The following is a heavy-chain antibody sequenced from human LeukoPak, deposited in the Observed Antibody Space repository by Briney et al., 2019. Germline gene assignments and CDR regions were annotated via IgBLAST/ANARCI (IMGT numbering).Heavy chain of an antibody. CDR3: ARGVDAAAAYNWFDP. Sequence: SETLSLTCTVSGYSISSGYYWVWIRQPPGKGLEWIGTIYYSGTTYYNPSLKSRVTISVDTSKNQFSLRLSSVTAADTAVYYCARGVDAAAAYNWFDPWGQGTLVTVSS. J-gene: IGHJ5*02. CDR2: IYYSGTT. D-gene: IGHD2-2*01. V-gene: IGHV4-38-2*02. CDR1: GYSISSGYY.